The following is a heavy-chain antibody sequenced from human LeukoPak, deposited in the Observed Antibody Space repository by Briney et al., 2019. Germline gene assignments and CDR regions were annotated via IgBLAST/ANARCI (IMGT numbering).Heavy chain of an antibody. CDR3: ARGRSHYGSGSHFFDY. V-gene: IGHV4-34*01. Sequence: SETLSLTCAVYGGSFSGYYWSWIRQLPGKGLEWIGEINHSGSTNYNPSLKSRVTISVDTSKNQFSLKLSSVTAADTAVYYCARGRSHYGSGSHFFDYWGQGTLVTVSS. D-gene: IGHD3-10*01. J-gene: IGHJ4*02. CDR1: GGSFSGYY. CDR2: INHSGST.